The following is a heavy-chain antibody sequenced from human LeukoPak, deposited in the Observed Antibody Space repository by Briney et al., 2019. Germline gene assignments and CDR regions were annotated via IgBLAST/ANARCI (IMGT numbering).Heavy chain of an antibody. Sequence: GGSLRLSCAASGFFLSSYNMHWVRQAPGKGLEWVAIIWYDGSNKYYADSVKGRFTISRDNSKKTLYLQMNSLRAEDTAVYYCAGSGYPDGLDFWGQGTLVTVSS. CDR3: AGSGYPDGLDF. CDR1: GFFLSSYN. J-gene: IGHJ4*02. V-gene: IGHV3-33*01. D-gene: IGHD3-22*01. CDR2: IWYDGSNK.